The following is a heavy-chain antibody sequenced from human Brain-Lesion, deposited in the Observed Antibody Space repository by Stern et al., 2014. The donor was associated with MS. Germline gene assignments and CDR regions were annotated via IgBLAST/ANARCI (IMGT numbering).Heavy chain of an antibody. J-gene: IGHJ4*02. CDR2: IYYSGFT. V-gene: IGHV4-39*01. Sequence: QLQLQESGPGLVKPSETLSLTCTASGGPISSSTYYWAWIRQPPGKGLEWIGNIYYSGFTYYNPSLKSRVTISVDTSKNQFSLRLSSVTAADTAIYYCARHDSVPRTSQLYSARDRGPGYFDYWGQGTLVTVSS. D-gene: IGHD1-26*01. CDR1: GGPISSSTYY. CDR3: ARHDSVPRTSQLYSARDRGPGYFDY.